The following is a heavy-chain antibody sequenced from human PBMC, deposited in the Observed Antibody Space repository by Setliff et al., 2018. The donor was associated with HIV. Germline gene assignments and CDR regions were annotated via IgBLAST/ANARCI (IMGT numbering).Heavy chain of an antibody. Sequence: NPTQTLPLTCTFSGLSLSTSGVGVGWIRQSPGKALEWLAFIYWNNNKHYSTSLKSRLTVTKDTSKNRVVFTMTNMDPVDTATYYCAYSGRQLRGPYFDFWGQGTPVTVSS. CDR3: AYSGRQLRGPYFDF. V-gene: IGHV2-5*01. CDR1: GLSLSTSGVG. J-gene: IGHJ4*02. D-gene: IGHD1-1*01. CDR2: IYWNNNK.